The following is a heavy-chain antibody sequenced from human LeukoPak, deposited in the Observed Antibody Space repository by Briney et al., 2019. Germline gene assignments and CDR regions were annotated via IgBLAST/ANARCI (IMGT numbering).Heavy chain of an antibody. V-gene: IGHV4-34*01. CDR2: INHSGST. CDR1: GGSFSGYY. CDR3: ARGLDYYDSSGFRLPALGY. J-gene: IGHJ4*02. D-gene: IGHD3-22*01. Sequence: SETLTLTCAVYGGSFSGYYWGWIRQPPGKGLEWIGEINHSGSTNYNPSLKSRVTISVDTSKNQFSLKLSSVTAADTAVYYCARGLDYYDSSGFRLPALGYWGKGTLVTVSS.